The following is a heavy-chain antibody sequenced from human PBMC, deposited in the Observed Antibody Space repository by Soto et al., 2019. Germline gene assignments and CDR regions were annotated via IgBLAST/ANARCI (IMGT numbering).Heavy chain of an antibody. J-gene: IGHJ4*02. Sequence: SETLSLTCTVSGGSISSGGYYWSWIRQHPGKGLEWIGYIYYSGSTYYNPSLKSRVTISVDTSKNQFSLKLSSVTAADTAVYYCARVLAAAGKWDLDYWGQGTLVTVSS. V-gene: IGHV4-31*03. CDR2: IYYSGST. CDR3: ARVLAAAGKWDLDY. D-gene: IGHD6-13*01. CDR1: GGSISSGGYY.